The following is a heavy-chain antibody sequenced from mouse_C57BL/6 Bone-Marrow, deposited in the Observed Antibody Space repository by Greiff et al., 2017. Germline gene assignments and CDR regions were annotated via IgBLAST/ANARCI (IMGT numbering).Heavy chain of an antibody. V-gene: IGHV5-12*01. D-gene: IGHD2-3*01. Sequence: EVMLVESGGGLVQPGGSLKLSCAASGFTFSDYYMYWVRQTPGKRLEWVAYISNGGGSTYYPDTVKGRFTISRDNAKNTLYLQMSRLKSEDTAMYYCARHERVLYDGYFAYWGQGTLVTVSA. CDR3: ARHERVLYDGYFAY. CDR1: GFTFSDYY. CDR2: ISNGGGST. J-gene: IGHJ3*01.